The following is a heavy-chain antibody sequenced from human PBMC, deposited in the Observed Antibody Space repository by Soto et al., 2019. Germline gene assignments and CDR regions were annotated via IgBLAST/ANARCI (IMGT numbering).Heavy chain of an antibody. CDR1: GFTVSSYY. D-gene: IGHD3-22*01. CDR3: ARGRYYYDSSGYQSPFDY. J-gene: IGHJ4*02. Sequence: EVQLVETGGGLIQPGGSLRVSCAASGFTVSSYYMSWVRQAPGKGLEWVSVIYSGGSTYYADSVKGRFTVSRDNSKNMLSLQMNSLRAEDTAEYYCARGRYYYDSSGYQSPFDYWGQGTLVTVSS. CDR2: IYSGGST. V-gene: IGHV3-53*02.